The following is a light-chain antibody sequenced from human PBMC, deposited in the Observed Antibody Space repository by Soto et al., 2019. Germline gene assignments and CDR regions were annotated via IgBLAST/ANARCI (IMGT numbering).Light chain of an antibody. CDR3: QQCDWHWT. CDR2: DAS. V-gene: IGKV1-5*01. J-gene: IGKJ1*01. CDR1: QNIGTS. Sequence: IQMTQSPSTLSASVGDRVTITWRAGQNIGTSLAWFQQTPGTAPKLLISDASTLECGVSSRFGGSGSGTEFTLSITSLQPDDFASCYCQQCDWHWTFGQGTKVDIK.